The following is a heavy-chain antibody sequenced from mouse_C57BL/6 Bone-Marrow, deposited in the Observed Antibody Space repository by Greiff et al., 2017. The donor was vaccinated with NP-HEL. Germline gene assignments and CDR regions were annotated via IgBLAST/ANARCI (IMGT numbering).Heavy chain of an antibody. CDR3: ARDWYYGSSYYFDY. D-gene: IGHD1-1*01. CDR1: GFTFSSYA. Sequence: EVQLQQSGGGLVKPGGSLKLSCAASGFTFSSYAMSWVRQTPEKRLEWVATISDGGSYTYYPDNVKGRFTISRDNAKNNLYLQMSHLKSEDTAMYYCARDWYYGSSYYFDYWGQGTTLTVSS. CDR2: ISDGGSYT. J-gene: IGHJ2*01. V-gene: IGHV5-4*01.